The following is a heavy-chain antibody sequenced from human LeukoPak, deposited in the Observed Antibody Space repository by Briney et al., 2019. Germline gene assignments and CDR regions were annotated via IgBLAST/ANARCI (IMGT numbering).Heavy chain of an antibody. CDR3: AKGSDEGISGIDY. J-gene: IGHJ4*02. D-gene: IGHD3-3*02. Sequence: GRSLRLSCAASGFTFSSYGMHWVRQAPGKGLEWVAVISYDGSNKYYADSVKGRFTISRDNSKNTLYLQMNSLRAEDTAVYYCAKGSDEGISGIDYWGQGTLVTVSS. CDR1: GFTFSSYG. CDR2: ISYDGSNK. V-gene: IGHV3-30*18.